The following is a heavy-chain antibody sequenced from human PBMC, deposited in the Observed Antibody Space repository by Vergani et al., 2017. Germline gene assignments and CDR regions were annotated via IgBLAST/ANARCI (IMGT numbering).Heavy chain of an antibody. CDR2: SWYDGTNE. V-gene: IGHV3-33*01. CDR3: VRDVRVSRT. J-gene: IGHJ3*01. Sequence: QVQLVQSGGGVVQPGRSLRLSCTASGFKLENHGIHWVRQSPGKGLEWMAVSWYDGTNEAYIDSVKGRFTLSRDNAKNSLYLDMSSLRAEDTAVYYCVRDVRVSRTWGQGTLVAVSS. CDR1: GFKLENHG.